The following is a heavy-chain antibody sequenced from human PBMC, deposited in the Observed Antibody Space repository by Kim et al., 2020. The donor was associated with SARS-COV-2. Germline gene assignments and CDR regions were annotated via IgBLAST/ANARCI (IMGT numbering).Heavy chain of an antibody. J-gene: IGHJ5*02. CDR1: GDSISSTTHY. D-gene: IGHD3-22*01. V-gene: IGHV4-39*01. Sequence: SETLSLTCTVSGDSISSTTHYWGWIRQPPGKGLEWIGNIYYSGSTYYNPSLKSRVIISVDTSKNQFSLKLSSVTAADTAVYYCARRSGYYYDGSGPNWFDPWGQGTLVTVSS. CDR3: ARRSGYYYDGSGPNWFDP. CDR2: IYYSGST.